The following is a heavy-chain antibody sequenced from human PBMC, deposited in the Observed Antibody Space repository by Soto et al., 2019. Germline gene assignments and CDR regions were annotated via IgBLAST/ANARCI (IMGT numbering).Heavy chain of an antibody. J-gene: IGHJ5*02. Sequence: QVQLVQSGAEVKKPGASVKISCKASGYTFTRYTMNWVRQAPGQRLEWMGWINPDNGNTKSSQKFQDRVIITRDTSASTAYMDLGSLRSEDTAVYYFARGIATGQLDPWGQGTLVTVSS. CDR1: GYTFTRYT. CDR3: ARGIATGQLDP. CDR2: INPDNGNT. D-gene: IGHD2-15*01. V-gene: IGHV1-3*01.